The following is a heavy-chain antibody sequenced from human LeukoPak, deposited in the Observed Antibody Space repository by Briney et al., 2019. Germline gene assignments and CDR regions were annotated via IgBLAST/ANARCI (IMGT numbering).Heavy chain of an antibody. CDR2: INPSGGST. J-gene: IGHJ4*02. CDR1: GYTFTSYY. Sequence: ASVKVSCKASGYTFTSYYMHWVRQAPGQGLEWMGIINPSGGSTSYAQKFQGRVTMTRNTSISTAYMELSSLRSEDTAVYFCARSRPYGGTEFDYWGQGILVTVSS. V-gene: IGHV1-46*01. CDR3: ARSRPYGGTEFDY. D-gene: IGHD3-16*01.